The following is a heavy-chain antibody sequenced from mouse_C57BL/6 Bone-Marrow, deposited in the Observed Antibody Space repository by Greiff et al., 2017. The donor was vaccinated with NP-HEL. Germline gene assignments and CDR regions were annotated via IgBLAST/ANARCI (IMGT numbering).Heavy chain of an antibody. CDR1: GYSFTSYY. Sequence: VKLQESGPELVKPGASVKISCKASGYSFTSYYIHWVKQRPGQGLEWIGWIYLGSGNTKYNEKFKGKATLTADTSSSTAYMQLSSLTSEDSAVYYCAIRGYWGQGTTLTVSS. CDR2: IYLGSGNT. J-gene: IGHJ2*01. CDR3: AIRGY. V-gene: IGHV1-66*01.